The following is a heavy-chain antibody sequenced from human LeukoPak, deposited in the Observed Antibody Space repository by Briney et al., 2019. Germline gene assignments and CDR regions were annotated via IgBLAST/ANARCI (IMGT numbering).Heavy chain of an antibody. Sequence: GGSLRLSCAASGFTFSSYEMNWVRQAPGKGLEWVSYISSSGSTIYYADSVKGRFTISRDNAKNSLYLQMNSLRSDDTAVYYCARPSVGYCSSTSCYDLDYWGQGTLVTVSS. J-gene: IGHJ4*02. CDR2: ISSSGSTI. CDR1: GFTFSSYE. D-gene: IGHD2-2*01. CDR3: ARPSVGYCSSTSCYDLDY. V-gene: IGHV3-48*03.